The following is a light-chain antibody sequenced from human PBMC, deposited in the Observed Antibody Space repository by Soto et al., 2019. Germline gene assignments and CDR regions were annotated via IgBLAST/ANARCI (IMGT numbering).Light chain of an antibody. CDR3: SSFAGSNEVV. J-gene: IGLJ3*02. CDR2: EVS. CDR1: SSDVGASNY. Sequence: SVLTQPPSASGSPGQSVTISCTGTSSDVGASNYVSWYQQHPGKAPKVMIFEVSKRPSGVPDRFSGSKSGNTASLTVSGLQAEDEGDYYCSSFAGSNEVVFGGGTKLTVL. V-gene: IGLV2-8*01.